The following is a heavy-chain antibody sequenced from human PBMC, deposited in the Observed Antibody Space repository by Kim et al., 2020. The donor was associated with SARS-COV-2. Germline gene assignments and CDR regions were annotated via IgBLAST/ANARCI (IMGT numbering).Heavy chain of an antibody. D-gene: IGHD3-10*01. CDR1: GYEFSTYW. CDR3: ARLMRTDGSGDESSYNYGLDV. Sequence: GESLKISCKGSGYEFSTYWIAWVRQKPGKGLEWMGIIYPGDSDARYTPSFQGHVTFSVDNSITTAYLQWGSLKASDTAMYYCARLMRTDGSGDESSYNYGLDVWGQGATVTV. J-gene: IGHJ6*02. CDR2: IYPGDSDA. V-gene: IGHV5-51*01.